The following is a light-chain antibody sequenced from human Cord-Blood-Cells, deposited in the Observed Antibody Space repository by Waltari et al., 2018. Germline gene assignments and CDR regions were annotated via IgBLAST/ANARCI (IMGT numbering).Light chain of an antibody. V-gene: IGKV1-39*01. J-gene: IGKJ5*01. Sequence: DLQMTPSPSSLSASGGDRVNLICRASQSISIYLNWYQQKPGKAPKLLIYAASSLQSGVPSRFSGSGSGTDFTLTISSLQPEDFATYYCQQSYSTPITFGQGTRLEIK. CDR3: QQSYSTPIT. CDR1: QSISIY. CDR2: AAS.